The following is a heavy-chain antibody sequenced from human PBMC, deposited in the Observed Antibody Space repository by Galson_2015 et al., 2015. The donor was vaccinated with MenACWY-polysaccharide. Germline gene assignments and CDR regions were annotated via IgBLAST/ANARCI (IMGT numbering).Heavy chain of an antibody. CDR2: IKQSGTEK. V-gene: IGHV3-7*01. CDR1: GFPFSGSW. J-gene: IGHJ3*01. Sequence: SLRLSCAASGFPFSGSWMTWVRQAPGKGLEWVATIKQSGTEKYYVDSVEGRFTVSRDNAENSLYLQMNSLRAEDTAVYYCARARSWRGYFGFDFWGQGTMVTVSS. CDR3: ARARSWRGYFGFDF. D-gene: IGHD3-3*01.